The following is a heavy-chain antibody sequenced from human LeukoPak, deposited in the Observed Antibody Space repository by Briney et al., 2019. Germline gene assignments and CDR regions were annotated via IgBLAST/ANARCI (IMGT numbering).Heavy chain of an antibody. CDR1: GFPLSSYG. V-gene: IGHV3-33*06. Sequence: GGPLRLSCAASGFPLSSYGMHWVRQAPGKGLEWVAVIWYDGSNKYYADSVKGRFTISRDNSKNTLYLQMNSLRAEDTAVYYCAKDYYDSSGYYHNWFDPWGQGTLVTVSS. J-gene: IGHJ5*02. D-gene: IGHD3-22*01. CDR2: IWYDGSNK. CDR3: AKDYYDSSGYYHNWFDP.